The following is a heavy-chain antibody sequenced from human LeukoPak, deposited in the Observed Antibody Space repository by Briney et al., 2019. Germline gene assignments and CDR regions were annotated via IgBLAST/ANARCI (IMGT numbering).Heavy chain of an antibody. Sequence: PGGSLRLSCEVSGFTFTDYWMNWARQAPRKGPEWVASIRQDGSEKTYVDSVKGRFTISRDNTKNSLSLQLNGLRAEDTAVYYCARDGTAAGLYFDLWGQGTLVTVSS. CDR2: IRQDGSEK. J-gene: IGHJ4*01. V-gene: IGHV3-7*01. D-gene: IGHD6-13*01. CDR1: GFTFTDYW. CDR3: ARDGTAAGLYFDL.